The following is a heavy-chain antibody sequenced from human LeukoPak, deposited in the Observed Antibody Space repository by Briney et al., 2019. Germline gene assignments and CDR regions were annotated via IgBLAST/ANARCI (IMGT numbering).Heavy chain of an antibody. CDR2: ITASGSST. J-gene: IGHJ4*02. V-gene: IGHV3-23*01. CDR3: AKDVSPLGWYLDS. CDR1: GFTFSSYA. D-gene: IGHD2-15*01. Sequence: GGSLRLSCAASGFTFSSYAMTCVRQTPGERLYWVATITASGSSTFPADSVKGRFTISRDNSKNTLYLLVDSLRAEDTAIYYCAKDVSPLGWYLDSWGQGVPVTVSS.